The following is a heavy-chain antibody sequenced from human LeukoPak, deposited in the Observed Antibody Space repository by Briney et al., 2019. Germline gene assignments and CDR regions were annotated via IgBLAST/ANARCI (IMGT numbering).Heavy chain of an antibody. CDR2: IYYSGST. CDR1: SGSVNSGGYY. V-gene: IGHV4-31*03. Sequence: PSETLSLTCTVSSGSVNSGGYYWSWIRQHPGKGLEWIGYIYYSGSTYYNPSLKSRLTISVDTSKNQFSLKLSSVTAADTAVYYCARQSIWYPIDNWGQGTLVTVSS. D-gene: IGHD6-13*01. CDR3: ARQSIWYPIDN. J-gene: IGHJ4*02.